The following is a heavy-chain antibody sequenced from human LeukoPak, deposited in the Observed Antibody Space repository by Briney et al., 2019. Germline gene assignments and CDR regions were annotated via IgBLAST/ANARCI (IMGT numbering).Heavy chain of an antibody. CDR3: ARVLDSSGYYLTYYYYGMDV. CDR2: ISFDGSDK. J-gene: IGHJ6*02. CDR1: GFTFSSYA. Sequence: GGSLRLSCAASGFTFSSYAMHWVRQAPGKGLEWVAVISFDGSDKYYADSVKGRFTISRDNSKNTLYVQMNSLRVEDTAVYYCARVLDSSGYYLTYYYYGMDVWGQGATVTVSS. V-gene: IGHV3-30*04. D-gene: IGHD3-22*01.